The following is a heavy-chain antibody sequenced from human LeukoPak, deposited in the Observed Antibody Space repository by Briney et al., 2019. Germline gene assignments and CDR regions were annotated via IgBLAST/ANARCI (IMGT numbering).Heavy chain of an antibody. Sequence: ASVKVSCKASGGTFSSYAISWVRQAPGQGLEWMGGIIPIFGTANYAQKFQGRVTITADESTSTAYMELSSLRSEDTAVYYCARVSPTRYCSSTSCYGDAFDIWGQGTMVTVSS. D-gene: IGHD2-2*01. CDR1: GGTFSSYA. V-gene: IGHV1-69*13. CDR2: IIPIFGTA. CDR3: ARVSPTRYCSSTSCYGDAFDI. J-gene: IGHJ3*02.